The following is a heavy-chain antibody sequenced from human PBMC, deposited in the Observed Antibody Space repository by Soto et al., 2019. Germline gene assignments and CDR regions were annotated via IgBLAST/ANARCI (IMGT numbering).Heavy chain of an antibody. CDR2: MNPNSGNT. V-gene: IGHV1-8*01. Sequence: ASVKVSCKASGYTFTSYDINWVRQATGQGLEWMGWMNPNSGNTGYAQKFQGRVTMTRNTSISTAYMELSSLRSEDTAVYYCAKERGGRDCSVTSCGLFHYGMDVWGQGTPVTVSS. CDR1: GYTFTSYD. CDR3: AKERGGRDCSVTSCGLFHYGMDV. D-gene: IGHD2-2*01. J-gene: IGHJ6*02.